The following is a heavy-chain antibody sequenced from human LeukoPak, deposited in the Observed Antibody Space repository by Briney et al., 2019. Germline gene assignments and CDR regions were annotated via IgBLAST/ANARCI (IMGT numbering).Heavy chain of an antibody. CDR1: GGSFSGYY. Sequence: PSETLSLTCAVYGGSFSGYYWSWIRQPPGKGLEWIGEINHSGSTNYNPSLKSRVTISVDTSKNQFSLKLSSVTAADTAVYYCARGARIVVVPAAERFDPWGQGTLVTVSS. J-gene: IGHJ5*02. CDR2: INHSGST. CDR3: ARGARIVVVPAAERFDP. V-gene: IGHV4-34*01. D-gene: IGHD2-2*01.